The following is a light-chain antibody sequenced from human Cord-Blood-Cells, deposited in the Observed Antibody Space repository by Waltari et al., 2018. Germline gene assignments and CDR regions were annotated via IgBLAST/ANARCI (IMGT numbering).Light chain of an antibody. J-gene: IGLJ1*01. CDR1: RSDVRGSIY. V-gene: IGLV2-14*03. CDR3: SSYTSSSTYV. CDR2: DVS. Sequence: QSALTQPASVSGSPGQSITLPCTGTRSDVRGSIYVAWYQQHPGKAPKRMLYDVSNRPSGVSNRFSGSKSGNTASLTISGLQAEDEADYYCSSYTSSSTYVFGTGTKVTVL.